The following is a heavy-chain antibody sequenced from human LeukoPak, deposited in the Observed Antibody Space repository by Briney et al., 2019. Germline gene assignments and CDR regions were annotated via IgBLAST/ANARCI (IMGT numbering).Heavy chain of an antibody. CDR1: GGTFSSYA. D-gene: IGHD3-9*01. CDR2: IIPIFGTA. CDR3: ARSDYDILTGLDP. Sequence: SVKVSCKASGGTFSSYAISWVRQAPGQGLEWMGRIIPIFGTANYAQKFQGRITITTDESTSTAYMELSSLRSEDTAVYYCARSDYDILTGLDPWGQGTLVTVSS. J-gene: IGHJ5*02. V-gene: IGHV1-69*05.